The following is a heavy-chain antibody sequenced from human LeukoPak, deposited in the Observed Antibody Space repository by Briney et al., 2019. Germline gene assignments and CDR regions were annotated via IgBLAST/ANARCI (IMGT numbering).Heavy chain of an antibody. Sequence: ASVNVSCKASRGTFSSYAISWVRQAPGQGLEWMGRIIPILGIANYAQKFQGRVTITADKSTSTDYIELSGLRSEDTAVYYCARRAVAGPSFDYWGQGTLVTVSS. CDR2: IIPILGIA. CDR3: ARRAVAGPSFDY. J-gene: IGHJ4*02. V-gene: IGHV1-69*04. D-gene: IGHD6-19*01. CDR1: RGTFSSYA.